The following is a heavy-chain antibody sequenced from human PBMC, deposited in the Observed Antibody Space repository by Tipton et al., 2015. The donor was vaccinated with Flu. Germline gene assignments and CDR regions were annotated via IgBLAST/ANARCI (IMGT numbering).Heavy chain of an antibody. V-gene: IGHV4-4*07. CDR3: ARGQGNSGWRHFDY. Sequence: TLSLTCNVSGGSLSGYYWSWIRQPAGRGLEWIGRIYTSGNTNYSPSLQSRVTMSVDTSKNQFSLKLSSMTAADTAVYYCARGQGNSGWRHFDYWGQGTLVTVSS. D-gene: IGHD6-19*01. J-gene: IGHJ4*02. CDR2: IYTSGNT. CDR1: GGSLSGYY.